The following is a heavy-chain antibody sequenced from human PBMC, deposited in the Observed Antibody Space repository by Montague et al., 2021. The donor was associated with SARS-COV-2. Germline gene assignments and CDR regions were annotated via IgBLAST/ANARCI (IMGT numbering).Heavy chain of an antibody. Sequence: TLSLTCTVSIGSISSGSYYWSWIRQPAGKGLEWIGRIYTSGSTNYXPPLKSRVTISVDTSKNQFSLKLSSVTAADTAVYYCARDGYSSGWNGLHWFDPWGQGTLVTVSS. V-gene: IGHV4-61*02. J-gene: IGHJ5*02. CDR3: ARDGYSSGWNGLHWFDP. CDR2: IYTSGST. D-gene: IGHD6-25*01. CDR1: IGSISSGSYY.